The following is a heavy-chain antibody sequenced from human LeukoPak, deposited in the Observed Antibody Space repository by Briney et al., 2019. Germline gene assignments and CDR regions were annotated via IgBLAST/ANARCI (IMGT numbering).Heavy chain of an antibody. CDR2: IYSGGST. J-gene: IGHJ4*02. CDR3: ARDDPCGSGSYYGY. D-gene: IGHD3-10*01. CDR1: GFTVSSNY. Sequence: GGSLRLSCAASGFTVSSNYMSWVRQAPGKGLEWVSVIYSGGSTYYADSVKGRFTISRDNSKNSLYLQMNSLRAEDTAVYYCARDDPCGSGSYYGYWGQGTLVTVSS. V-gene: IGHV3-66*01.